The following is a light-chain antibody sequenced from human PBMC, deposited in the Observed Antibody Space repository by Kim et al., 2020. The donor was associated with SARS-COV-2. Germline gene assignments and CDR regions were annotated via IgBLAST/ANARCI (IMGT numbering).Light chain of an antibody. V-gene: IGKV1-27*01. CDR3: KKYNSAPWM. CDR1: QGISNY. Sequence: DIQMTQSPSSLSASVGDGVTITCRASQGISNYLAWYQQKPGEAPKLLIYAATALQLGVSSRFSGSGSGTDFTLTISDLQPEDVATYYCKKYNSAPWMFGRGTKVDIK. J-gene: IGKJ1*01. CDR2: AAT.